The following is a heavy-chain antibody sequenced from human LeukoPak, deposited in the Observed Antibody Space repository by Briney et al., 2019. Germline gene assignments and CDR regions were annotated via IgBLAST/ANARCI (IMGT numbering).Heavy chain of an antibody. CDR1: GYTFTSNY. Sequence: ASVKVSCKASGYTFTSNYIHWVRQAPGQGLEWMGMIYPRDGSTSYAQKFQGRVTITADESTSTAYMELSSLRSEDTAVYYCARSYYGSGSYLPRTLDYWGQGTLVTVSS. CDR2: IYPRDGST. V-gene: IGHV1-46*01. CDR3: ARSYYGSGSYLPRTLDY. J-gene: IGHJ4*02. D-gene: IGHD3-10*01.